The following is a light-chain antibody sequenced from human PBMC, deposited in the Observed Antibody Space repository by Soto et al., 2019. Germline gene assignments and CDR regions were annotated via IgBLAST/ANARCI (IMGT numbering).Light chain of an antibody. CDR3: CSHTSSSTYV. CDR1: SSDVGGYNS. Sequence: QSALTQPASVSGSPGQSITISCTGTSSDVGGYNSVSWYQQHPGKAPQLVIYDVGNRSSGVSDRFSGSKSGNTASLTISRIQAEDAAAYYCCSHTSSSTYVFGAGTKVTVL. CDR2: DVG. V-gene: IGLV2-14*01. J-gene: IGLJ1*01.